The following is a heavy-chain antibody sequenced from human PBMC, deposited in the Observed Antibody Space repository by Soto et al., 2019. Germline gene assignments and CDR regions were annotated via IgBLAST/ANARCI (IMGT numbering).Heavy chain of an antibody. Sequence: PGGSLRLSCAASGFTFSDYTMHWVRQAPGKGLEWLAVISYDGSNKYYADSVKGRFTMSRDNSKNTLYLQMNSLRVEDAAVYYCARDATSKGYSSYLEYWGQGTLVTVSS. J-gene: IGHJ4*02. D-gene: IGHD2-15*01. CDR3: ARDATSKGYSSYLEY. CDR2: ISYDGSNK. CDR1: GFTFSDYT. V-gene: IGHV3-30-3*01.